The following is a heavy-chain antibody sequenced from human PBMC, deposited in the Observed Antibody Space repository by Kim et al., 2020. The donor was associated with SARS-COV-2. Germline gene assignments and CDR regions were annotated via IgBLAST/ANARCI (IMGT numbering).Heavy chain of an antibody. J-gene: IGHJ5*02. Sequence: GGSLRLSCAASGFTFSSYNMNWVRQAPGKGLEWVSSITSSSSYIYYADSVKGRFTISRDNAKNSLYLQMNSLRAEDTAVYYCARTDYDFWSGYSNPKGWFDPWGQGTLVTVSS. CDR1: GFTFSSYN. D-gene: IGHD3-3*01. V-gene: IGHV3-21*01. CDR2: ITSSSSYI. CDR3: ARTDYDFWSGYSNPKGWFDP.